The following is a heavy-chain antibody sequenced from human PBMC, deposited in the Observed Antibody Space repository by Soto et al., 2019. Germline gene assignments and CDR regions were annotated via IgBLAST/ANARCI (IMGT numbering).Heavy chain of an antibody. D-gene: IGHD6-25*01. Sequence: GGSLRLSCAASGFIFNNYWMHWVRQAPGKGLVWVARIHGDGITTTYVDSVKGRFTISRDNAKNTVYLQMNSLRAEDTAVYYCGRGSGPRGRPYWGQGILVAVSS. CDR1: GFIFNNYW. J-gene: IGHJ4*02. V-gene: IGHV3-74*01. CDR3: GRGSGPRGRPY. CDR2: IHGDGITT.